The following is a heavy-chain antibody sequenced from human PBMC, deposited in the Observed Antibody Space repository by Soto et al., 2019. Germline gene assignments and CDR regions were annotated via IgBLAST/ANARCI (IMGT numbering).Heavy chain of an antibody. CDR2: IYSGGGT. D-gene: IGHD6-19*01. Sequence: PGRPKRLCYTVAECNIISLDMSWVRQNPGKGLEWVSAIYSGGGTCYADSVKGRFTISRDNSKNTLYLQMNSLRVEDTAVYYGAGENSGWPDAFVIWRKGTMVIV. V-gene: IGHV3-66*01. CDR3: AGENSGWPDAFVI. J-gene: IGHJ3*02. CDR1: ECNIISLD.